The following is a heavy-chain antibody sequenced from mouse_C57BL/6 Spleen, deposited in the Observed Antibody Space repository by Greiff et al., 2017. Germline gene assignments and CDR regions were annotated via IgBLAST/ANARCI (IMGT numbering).Heavy chain of an antibody. Sequence: QVQLKESGPGLVAPSQCLSLTCTASGFSFTSYAISWVRQPPGKGLEWLGDIWTGGGTTYYSAPKSRLCISSDNSKSKVFLKMNSLQTEDTARYYGAKSYDYDGGGYFDYWGQGTTLTVSS. CDR1: GFSFTSYA. CDR2: IWTGGGT. CDR3: AKSYDYDGGGYFDY. D-gene: IGHD2-4*01. J-gene: IGHJ2*01. V-gene: IGHV2-9-1*01.